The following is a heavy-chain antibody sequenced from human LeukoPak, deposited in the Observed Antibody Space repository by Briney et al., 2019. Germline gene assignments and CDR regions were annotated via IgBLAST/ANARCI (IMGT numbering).Heavy chain of an antibody. CDR2: INHSGST. CDR3: ASRRYTMVQGVIKAWFDP. V-gene: IGHV4-34*01. J-gene: IGHJ5*02. Sequence: SETLSLTCAVYGGSFSGYYWSWIRQPPGKGLEWIGEINHSGSTNYNPSLKSRVTISVDTSKNQFSLKLSSVTAADTAVYYCASRRYTMVQGVIKAWFDPWGQGTLVTVSS. CDR1: GGSFSGYY. D-gene: IGHD3-10*01.